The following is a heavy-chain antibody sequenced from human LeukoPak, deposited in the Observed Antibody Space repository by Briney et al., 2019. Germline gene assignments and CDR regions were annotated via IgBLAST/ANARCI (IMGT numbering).Heavy chain of an antibody. J-gene: IGHJ4*02. V-gene: IGHV3-48*01. Sequence: GGSLRLSCVNTGSTFSSYSMNWVRQAPEKGLEWVSYISSSSSTTNYADSVKGRFTISRDNAKKSVYLQMNSLRAEDTAVYYCATVVVMDTSYWGQGTLVIVSS. D-gene: IGHD2-15*01. CDR2: ISSSSSTT. CDR3: ATVVVMDTSY. CDR1: GSTFSSYS.